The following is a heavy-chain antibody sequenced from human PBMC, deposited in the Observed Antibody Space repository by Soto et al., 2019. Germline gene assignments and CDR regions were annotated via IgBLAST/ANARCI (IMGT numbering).Heavy chain of an antibody. CDR3: ARGAGEYRDR. D-gene: IGHD2-21*01. CDR2: ITSSSSHI. Sequence: PGGSLRLSCAASGFTFNSYTMNWVRQAPGKGLEWVSSITSSSSHIFYADSVRGRFTISRDNTKNSLFLQMNNLGAEDTAVYYCARGAGEYRDRWGQGTMVTVSS. J-gene: IGHJ4*02. V-gene: IGHV3-21*01. CDR1: GFTFNSYT.